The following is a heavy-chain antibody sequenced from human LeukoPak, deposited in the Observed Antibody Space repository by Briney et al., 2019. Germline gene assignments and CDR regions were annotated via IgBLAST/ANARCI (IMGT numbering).Heavy chain of an antibody. Sequence: SETLSLTCVVSGYSISSGYYWGWIRQSPGKGLEWIGSIYHSGGTFYNPSLKSRVTISVDTSKNQFSLKLSSVTAADTAVYYCARGGIGFFGRYYFDYWGQGTLVTVSS. J-gene: IGHJ4*02. CDR1: GYSISSGYY. V-gene: IGHV4-38-2*01. CDR3: ARGGIGFFGRYYFDY. D-gene: IGHD3-16*01. CDR2: IYHSGGT.